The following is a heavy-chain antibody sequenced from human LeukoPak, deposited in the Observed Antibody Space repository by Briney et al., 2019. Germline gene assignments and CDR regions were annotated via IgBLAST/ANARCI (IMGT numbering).Heavy chain of an antibody. CDR3: ARDSDYGGNSLHY. J-gene: IGHJ4*02. Sequence: GGSLRLSCAGSAFTFSSYWMSWVRQAPGKGPEWVANIKDDGSEKYYLDSVKGRFTISRDNAKNSLYLQMNSLRAEDTAVYYCARDSDYGGNSLHYWGQGTLVTVSS. D-gene: IGHD4-23*01. CDR1: AFTFSSYW. CDR2: IKDDGSEK. V-gene: IGHV3-7*01.